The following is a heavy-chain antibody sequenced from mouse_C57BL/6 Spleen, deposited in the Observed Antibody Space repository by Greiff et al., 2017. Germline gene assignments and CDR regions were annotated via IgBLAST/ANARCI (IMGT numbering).Heavy chain of an antibody. J-gene: IGHJ2*01. Sequence: VQLQQSGPELVKPGASVKISCKASGYSFTSYYIHWVKPRPGQGLEWIGWIYPGSGNTKYNEKFKGKATLTADTSSSTAYMQLSSLTSEDSAVYYCARRTAQATIFDYWGQGTTLTVSS. V-gene: IGHV1-66*01. D-gene: IGHD3-2*02. CDR3: ARRTAQATIFDY. CDR1: GYSFTSYY. CDR2: IYPGSGNT.